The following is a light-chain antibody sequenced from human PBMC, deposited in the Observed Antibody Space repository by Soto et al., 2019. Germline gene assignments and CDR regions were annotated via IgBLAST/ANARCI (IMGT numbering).Light chain of an antibody. J-gene: IGKJ1*01. Sequence: EFVLTQSPATLSLSPGERATLSCRASQSVSSYLAWYQQKPGQAPRLLIYDVSNRATGIPARFSGSGSGTDFPLTISSLEPEDFAVYYCQQRSVWPRTFGQGTKVEIK. CDR1: QSVSSY. V-gene: IGKV3-11*01. CDR2: DVS. CDR3: QQRSVWPRT.